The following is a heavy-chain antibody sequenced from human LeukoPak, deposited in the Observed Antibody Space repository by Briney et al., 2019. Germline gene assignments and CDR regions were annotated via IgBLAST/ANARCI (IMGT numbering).Heavy chain of an antibody. CDR1: GFTFSSSS. J-gene: IGHJ4*02. CDR2: IYNGGST. V-gene: IGHV3-66*01. D-gene: IGHD6-13*01. Sequence: GGSLRLSCAASGFTFSSSSMSWVRQAPGKGLEWVSVIYNGGSTYYPDSVKGRFTISRDNSKNTPYLQMNSLRAEDTALYYCARGSSSWSWQDYWGQGTLVTVSS. CDR3: ARGSSSWSWQDY.